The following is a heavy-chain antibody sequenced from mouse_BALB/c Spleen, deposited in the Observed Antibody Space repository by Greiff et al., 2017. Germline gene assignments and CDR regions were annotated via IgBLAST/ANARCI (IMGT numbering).Heavy chain of an antibody. Sequence: VQGVESGPGLVAPSQSLSITCTVSGFSLTSYGVHWVRQPPGKGLEWLGVIWAGGSTNYNSALMSRLSISKDNSKSQVFLKMNSLQTDDTAMYYCASSNCYGSSYGFAYWGQGTLVTVSA. CDR2: IWAGGST. J-gene: IGHJ3*01. D-gene: IGHD1-1*01. V-gene: IGHV2-9*02. CDR3: ASSNCYGSSYGFAY. CDR1: GFSLTSYG.